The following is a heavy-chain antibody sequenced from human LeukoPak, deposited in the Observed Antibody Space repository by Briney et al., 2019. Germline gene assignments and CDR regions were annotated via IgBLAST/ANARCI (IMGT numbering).Heavy chain of an antibody. CDR1: GFTFSSYW. Sequence: PGGSLRLSCAASGFTFSSYWMHWVRQAPGKGLVWVSRINSDGSSTSYADSVKGRFTISRDNAKNTLYLQMNSLRAEDTAVYYCARGGYNLLGHHLPFDYWGQGTLVTVSS. CDR2: INSDGSST. J-gene: IGHJ4*02. V-gene: IGHV3-74*01. D-gene: IGHD5-24*01. CDR3: ARGGYNLLGHHLPFDY.